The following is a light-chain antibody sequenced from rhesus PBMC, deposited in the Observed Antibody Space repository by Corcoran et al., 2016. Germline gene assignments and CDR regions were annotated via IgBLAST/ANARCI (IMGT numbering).Light chain of an antibody. CDR1: QSLVHSDGNTY. CDR3: MQGTHWPLT. CDR2: QVS. V-gene: IGKV2S9*01. J-gene: IGKJ4*01. Sequence: DVLLTQSPLSLPVTLGQPASISCRSSQSLVHSDGNTYLSWLHQKPGQPPRRLIYQVSNRASGVPDRVSGSGAGTDFTLKISRVEAEDVGVYYCMQGTHWPLTFGGGTKVDLK.